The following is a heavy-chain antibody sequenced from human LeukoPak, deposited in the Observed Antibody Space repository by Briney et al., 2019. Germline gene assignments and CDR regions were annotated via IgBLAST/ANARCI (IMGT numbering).Heavy chain of an antibody. CDR2: FDPEDGET. D-gene: IGHD4-17*01. J-gene: IGHJ4*02. CDR1: GYTLTELS. CDR3: ARSLGGDYDQRYYFDY. Sequence: ASVKVSCKVSGYTLTELSMHWVRHAPGKGLEWMGGFDPEDGETIYAQKFQGRVTMTTDTSTSTAYMELRSLRSDDTAVYYCARSLGGDYDQRYYFDYWGQGTLVTVSS. V-gene: IGHV1-24*01.